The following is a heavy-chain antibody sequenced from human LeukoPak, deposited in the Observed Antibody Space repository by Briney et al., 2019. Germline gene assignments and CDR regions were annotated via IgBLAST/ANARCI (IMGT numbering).Heavy chain of an antibody. CDR1: GGSISSTSYS. J-gene: IGHJ5*02. CDR2: IYYSGST. D-gene: IGHD3-3*01. CDR3: ARDFWSGSNWFDP. V-gene: IGHV4-39*06. Sequence: SETLSLTCNVSGGSISSTSYSWGWIRQPPGKGLEWIGSIYYSGSTNYNPSLKSRVTISVDTSKNQFPLKMNSVTAADTAVYYCARDFWSGSNWFDPWGQGTLVTVSS.